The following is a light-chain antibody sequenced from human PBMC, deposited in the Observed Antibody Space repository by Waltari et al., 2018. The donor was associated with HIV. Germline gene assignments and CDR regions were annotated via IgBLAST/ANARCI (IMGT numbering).Light chain of an antibody. Sequence: QSVLTQPPSVSGAPGQRVSSSCTGRGAGHEVQWYQQIAGKAPKLLIFGNNKRPSVVPARFFGSKSGTSASLAITGLQPEDEAHYYCQSFDSSLTGFVFGSGTEVVVL. CDR1: GAGHE. V-gene: IGLV1-40*01. CDR2: GNN. CDR3: QSFDSSLTGFV. J-gene: IGLJ1*01.